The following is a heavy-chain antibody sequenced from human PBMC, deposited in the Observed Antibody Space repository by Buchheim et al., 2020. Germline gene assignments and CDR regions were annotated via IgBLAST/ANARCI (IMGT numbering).Heavy chain of an antibody. CDR1: GGSISSYY. CDR2: IYYSGST. Sequence: QVQLQESGPGLVKPSETLSLTCTVSGGSISSYYWSWIRQPPGKGLEWIGYIYYSGSTNYNPSLKSRVTISVDTSKNQFSLNLRSVTAADTAVYYCVRVITGTSCYDYWSQGTL. V-gene: IGHV4-59*01. J-gene: IGHJ4*02. D-gene: IGHD2-2*01. CDR3: VRVITGTSCYDY.